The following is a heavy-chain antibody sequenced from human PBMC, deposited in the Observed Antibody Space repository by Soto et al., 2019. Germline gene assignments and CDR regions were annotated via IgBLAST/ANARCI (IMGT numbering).Heavy chain of an antibody. V-gene: IGHV6-1*01. CDR3: TGITRFRGMEV. D-gene: IGHD3-10*01. CDR1: VYGVSSNGAA. J-gene: IGHJ6*01. Sequence: PSQTLSLTCASSVYGVSSNGAAWNWIIQSPSRGLEWLGRTYYKSKWNNDYALSVKSRITINPDTSKNQFSLHLHSVTPEDTAVYYCTGITRFRGMEVWGQGTLVHVSS. CDR2: TYYKSKWNN.